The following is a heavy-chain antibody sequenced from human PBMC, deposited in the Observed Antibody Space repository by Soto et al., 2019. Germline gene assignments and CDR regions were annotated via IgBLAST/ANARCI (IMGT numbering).Heavy chain of an antibody. V-gene: IGHV4-59*08. D-gene: IGHD3-10*01. CDR3: ARHVSYYGSGSTPSDY. Sequence: SETLSLTCTVSGGSISSYYWSWIRQPPGKGLEWIGYIYYSGSTNYNPSLKSRVTISVDTSKNQFSLKLSSVTAADTAVYYCARHVSYYGSGSTPSDYWGQGTLVTVSS. J-gene: IGHJ4*02. CDR2: IYYSGST. CDR1: GGSISSYY.